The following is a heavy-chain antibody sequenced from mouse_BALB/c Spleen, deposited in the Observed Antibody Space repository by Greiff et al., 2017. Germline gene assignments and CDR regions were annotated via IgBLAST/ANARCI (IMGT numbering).Heavy chain of an antibody. J-gene: IGHJ4*01. CDR3: ASGTTATYYYAMDY. V-gene: IGHV14-3*02. D-gene: IGHD1-2*01. Sequence: VQLQQSGAELVKPGASVKLSCTASGFNIKDTYMHWVKQRPEQGLEWIGRIDPANGNTKYDPKFQGKATITADTSSNTAYLQLSSLTSEDTAVYYCASGTTATYYYAMDYWGQGTSVTVSA. CDR1: GFNIKDTY. CDR2: IDPANGNT.